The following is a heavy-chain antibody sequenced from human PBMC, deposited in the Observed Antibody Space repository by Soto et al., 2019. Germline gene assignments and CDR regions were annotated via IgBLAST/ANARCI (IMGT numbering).Heavy chain of an antibody. Sequence: PGRYLRLSCAASGFTFSSYAMSWVRQAPGKGLEWVSAISGSGGSTYYADSVKGRFTISRDNSKNTLYLQMNSLRAEDTAVYYFAKVIFFGVGELLGDMALWGKGCTVILSS. D-gene: IGHD3-10*01. J-gene: IGHJ6*03. CDR3: AKVIFFGVGELLGDMAL. CDR2: ISGSGGST. V-gene: IGHV3-23*01. CDR1: GFTFSSYA.